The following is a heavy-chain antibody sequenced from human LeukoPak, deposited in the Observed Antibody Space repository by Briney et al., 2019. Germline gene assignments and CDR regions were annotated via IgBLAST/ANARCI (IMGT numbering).Heavy chain of an antibody. J-gene: IGHJ6*03. Sequence: SETLSLTCGLYGGSFSGYHWTWIRQPPGKGLEWIGEITHTGNTNYNPSLKSRVTISADTSKTQFSLKLTSVTAADTAVYYCARGNLVVVAAANRAHSYMDVWAKGTTATVSS. CDR3: ARGNLVVVAAANRAHSYMDV. CDR1: GGSFSGYH. V-gene: IGHV4-34*01. D-gene: IGHD2-2*01. CDR2: ITHTGNT.